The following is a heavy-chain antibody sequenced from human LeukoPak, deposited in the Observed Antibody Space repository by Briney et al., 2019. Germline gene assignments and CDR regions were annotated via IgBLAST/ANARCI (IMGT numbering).Heavy chain of an antibody. CDR3: VKDYYGSGNVFDY. J-gene: IGHJ4*02. CDR2: ISSNGGST. V-gene: IGHV3-64D*06. CDR1: GFTFSSYA. D-gene: IGHD3-10*01. Sequence: GGSLRLSCSASGFTFSSYAMHWVRQAPGKGLEYVSAISSNGGSTYYADSVKGRFTISRDNSKNTLYLQMSSLRAEDTAVYYCVKDYYGSGNVFDYWGQGTLVTVSS.